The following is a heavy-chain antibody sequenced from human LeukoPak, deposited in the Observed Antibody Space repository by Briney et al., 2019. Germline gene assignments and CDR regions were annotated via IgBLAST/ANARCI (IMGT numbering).Heavy chain of an antibody. CDR3: ARGGYSYGTDYYMDV. CDR2: INPNSGGT. Sequence: ASVKVSCKASGYTFTGYYMHWVRQAPGQGLEWMGWINPNSGGTNYAQKFQGRVTMTRDTSISTAYMELSRLRSEDTAVYYCARGGYSYGTDYYMDVWGKGTTVTVSS. D-gene: IGHD5-18*01. CDR1: GYTFTGYY. J-gene: IGHJ6*03. V-gene: IGHV1-2*02.